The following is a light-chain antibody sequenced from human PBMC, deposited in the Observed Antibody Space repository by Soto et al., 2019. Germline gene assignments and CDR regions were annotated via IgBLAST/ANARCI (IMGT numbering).Light chain of an antibody. CDR2: GAS. J-gene: IGKJ4*01. CDR3: QQYNNWVT. V-gene: IGKV3D-15*01. CDR1: QSVGSN. Sequence: VMTQSPDTQSVSPGERATLSCRASQSVGSNLAWYQQKPGQAPRLLIYGASTRATGIPARFSGSGSGTEFTLTISSLQSEDSAVYYCQQYNNWVTFGGGTRVEIK.